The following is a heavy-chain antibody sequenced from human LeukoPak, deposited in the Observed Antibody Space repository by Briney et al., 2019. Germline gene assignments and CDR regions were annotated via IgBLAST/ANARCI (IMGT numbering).Heavy chain of an antibody. D-gene: IGHD4-17*01. J-gene: IGHJ5*02. CDR2: ISYDGSNK. CDR3: AKDVATVTNWFDP. CDR1: GFTFSSYG. V-gene: IGHV3-30*18. Sequence: PGGSLRLSCAASGFTFSSYGKHWVRQAPGKGLEWVAVISYDGSNKYYADSVKGRFTISRDNSKNTLYLQMNSLRAEDTAVYYCAKDVATVTNWFDPWGQGTLVTVSS.